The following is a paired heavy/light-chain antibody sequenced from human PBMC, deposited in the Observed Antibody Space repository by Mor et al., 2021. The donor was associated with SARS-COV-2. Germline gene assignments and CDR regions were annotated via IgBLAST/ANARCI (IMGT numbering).Light chain of an antibody. CDR3: CSYAGSYTWV. Sequence: QSALTQPRSVSGSPGQSVTISCTGTSSDVGGYNYVSWYQQHPGKAPKVMIYEVSKRPSGVPDRFSGSKSGNTASLTISGLQAEDEADYYCCSYAGSYTWVFGGGTKLTVV. CDR1: SSDVGGYNY. J-gene: IGLJ3*02. CDR2: EVS. V-gene: IGLV2-11*01.
Heavy chain of an antibody. V-gene: IGHV4-59*01. CDR2: IFYSGST. D-gene: IGHD3-22*01. CDR3: ARGPWDSRGSNLFDY. Sequence: QVQLQQSGPGLVKPSETLSLTCTVSGGSISTYYWSWIRQPPGKGLEWIGYIFYSGSTNYNPSLTSRVTISLDTSKNQFSLNLSSVTAADTAVYYCARGPWDSRGSNLFDYWGQGTLVTVSS. J-gene: IGHJ4*02. CDR1: GGSISTYY.